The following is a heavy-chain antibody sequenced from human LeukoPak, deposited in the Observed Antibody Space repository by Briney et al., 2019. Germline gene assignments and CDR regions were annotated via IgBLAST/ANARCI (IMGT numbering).Heavy chain of an antibody. Sequence: PGGSPRLSCAASGFTFSTYTMNWVRQAPGKGLEWLSAIHGGGATFYSHSVRGRFTISRDTSKNTLYLQMNSLRAEDTAVYYCAKRRTNYDILTGDSDYWGQGTLVTVSS. J-gene: IGHJ4*02. V-gene: IGHV3-23*01. CDR2: IHGGGAT. CDR1: GFTFSTYT. CDR3: AKRRTNYDILTGDSDY. D-gene: IGHD3-9*01.